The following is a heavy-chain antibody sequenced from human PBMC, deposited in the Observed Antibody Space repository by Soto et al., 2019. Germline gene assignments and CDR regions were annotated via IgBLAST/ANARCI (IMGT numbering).Heavy chain of an antibody. Sequence: GASVKVSCKASGGTFSSYTISWVRQAPGQGLEWMGRIIPILGIANYAQKFQGRVTITADKSTSTAYMELSSLRSEDTAVYYCARDICSSTSSCIPFDIWGQGTMVTVSS. J-gene: IGHJ3*02. D-gene: IGHD2-2*01. CDR3: ARDICSSTSSCIPFDI. CDR2: IIPILGIA. V-gene: IGHV1-69*04. CDR1: GGTFSSYT.